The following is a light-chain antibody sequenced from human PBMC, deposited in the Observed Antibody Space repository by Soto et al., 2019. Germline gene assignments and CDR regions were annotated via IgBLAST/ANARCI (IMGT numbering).Light chain of an antibody. CDR3: HQYDSSPLI. J-gene: IGKJ4*01. CDR1: QSVSSSY. CDR2: GAS. V-gene: IGKV3-20*01. Sequence: EIVLTQSPGTLSLSPGERATLSCRASQSVSSSYLAWYQQKPGQAPRLLIYGASSRATGIPDRFSGSGSGADFTLTISRLEPEDFAVYYCHQYDSSPLIVGGGTKVEIK.